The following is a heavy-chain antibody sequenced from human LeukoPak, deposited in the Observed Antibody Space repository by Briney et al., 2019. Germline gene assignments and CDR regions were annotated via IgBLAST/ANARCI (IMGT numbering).Heavy chain of an antibody. V-gene: IGHV1-2*04. CDR2: INPNSGGT. D-gene: IGHD6-19*01. Sequence: ASVKVSCKASGYTFTGYYMHWVRQAPGQGLEWMGWINPNSGGTNYAQKFQGWVTMTRDTSISTAYMGLSRLRSDDTAVYYCARDVMLYSSGWYFDYWGQGTLVTVSS. J-gene: IGHJ4*02. CDR3: ARDVMLYSSGWYFDY. CDR1: GYTFTGYY.